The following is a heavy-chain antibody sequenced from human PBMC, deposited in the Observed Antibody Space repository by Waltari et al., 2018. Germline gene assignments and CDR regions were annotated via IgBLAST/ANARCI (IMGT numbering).Heavy chain of an antibody. CDR1: TFDDYA. CDR2: ISWDGGST. V-gene: IGHV3-43D*04. CDR3: AKDGEYSSGWPIDY. J-gene: IGHJ4*02. D-gene: IGHD6-19*01. Sequence: TFDDYAMHWVRQAPGKGLEWVSLISWDGGSTYYADSVKGRFTISRDNSKNSLYLQMNSLRAEDTALYYCAKDGEYSSGWPIDYWGQGTLVTVSS.